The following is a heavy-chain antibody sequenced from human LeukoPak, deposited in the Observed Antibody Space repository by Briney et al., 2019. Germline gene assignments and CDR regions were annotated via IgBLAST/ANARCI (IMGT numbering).Heavy chain of an antibody. CDR2: ISWDGGST. Sequence: GGSLRLSCAASGFTFDDYAMHWVRQAPGKGLEWVSLISWDGGSTYYADSVKGRFTISGDNSKNSLYLQMNSLRAEDTALYYCAKDRGFGVVTQDFDYWGQGTLVTVSS. V-gene: IGHV3-43D*03. CDR1: GFTFDDYA. J-gene: IGHJ4*02. D-gene: IGHD3-3*01. CDR3: AKDRGFGVVTQDFDY.